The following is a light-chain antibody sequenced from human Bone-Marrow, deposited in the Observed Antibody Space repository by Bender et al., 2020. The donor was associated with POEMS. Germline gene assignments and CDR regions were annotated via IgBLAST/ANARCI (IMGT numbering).Light chain of an antibody. V-gene: IGLV2-14*03. CDR2: DVT. J-gene: IGLJ2*01. CDR1: SSDVGRYNY. Sequence: QSALTQPASVSGSPGQSITISCTGTSSDVGRYNYVSWYRQHPGKAPKLMIYDVTNRPSGVSNRFSGSKSGKTASLTVSGLQADDEGDYYCSSYAGAKEVFGGGTKLTVL. CDR3: SSYAGAKEV.